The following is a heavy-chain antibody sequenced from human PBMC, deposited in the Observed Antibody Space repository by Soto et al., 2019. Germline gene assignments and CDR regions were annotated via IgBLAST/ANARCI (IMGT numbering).Heavy chain of an antibody. CDR3: AREVGSGYYYYYGMDV. CDR2: IYYSGST. D-gene: IGHD6-25*01. J-gene: IGHJ6*02. V-gene: IGHV4-31*02. CDR1: GGSISSGGYY. Sequence: SETLSLTCTVSGGSISSGGYYWSWIRQHPGKGLEWIGYIYYSGSTYYNPSLKSRVTISVDTSKNQFSLKLSSVTAADTAVYYCAREVGSGYYYYYGMDVWGQGTTVTVSS.